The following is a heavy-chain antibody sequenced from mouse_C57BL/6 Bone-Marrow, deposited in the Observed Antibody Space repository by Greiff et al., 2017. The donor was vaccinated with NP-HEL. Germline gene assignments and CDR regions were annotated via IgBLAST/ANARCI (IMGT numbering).Heavy chain of an antibody. Sequence: EVKVVESGGGLVQPGGSLKLSCAASGFTFSDYYMYWVRQTPEKRLEWVAYISNGGGSTYYLDTVKGRFTISRDNAKNTLYLQMSRLKSEDTAMYYCARHEIITTVVAPYYAMDYWGQGTSVTVSS. J-gene: IGHJ4*01. D-gene: IGHD1-1*01. CDR2: ISNGGGST. CDR1: GFTFSDYY. CDR3: ARHEIITTVVAPYYAMDY. V-gene: IGHV5-12*01.